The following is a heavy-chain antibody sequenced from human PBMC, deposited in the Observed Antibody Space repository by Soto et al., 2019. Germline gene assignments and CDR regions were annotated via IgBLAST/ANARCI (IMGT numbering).Heavy chain of an antibody. D-gene: IGHD6-19*01. Sequence: QVQLQESGPGLVKPSETLSLTCTVSGGSISSYYWSWIRQPPGKGLEWIGYTHYSGSTNYNPSLKSRVTISVDTSKNQFSLKLSSVTAADTAVYYCARVERGWAVAGTVKVEYFQHWGQGTLVTVSS. V-gene: IGHV4-59*01. CDR2: THYSGST. CDR1: GGSISSYY. J-gene: IGHJ1*01. CDR3: ARVERGWAVAGTVKVEYFQH.